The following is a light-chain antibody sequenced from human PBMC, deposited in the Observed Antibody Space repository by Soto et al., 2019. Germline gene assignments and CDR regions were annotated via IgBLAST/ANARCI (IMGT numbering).Light chain of an antibody. CDR3: SSYAGSIVV. J-gene: IGLJ2*01. CDR2: EVS. V-gene: IGLV2-8*01. CDR1: SSDVGGYNY. Sequence: QSALTQPPSASGSPGQSVTISCTGTSSDVGGYNYVSWYQQHPGKAPKLMIYEVSKRPSGVPARFSGSKSGNTASLTVSGLQAEDEAYYYFSSYAGSIVVFGGGTKLTVL.